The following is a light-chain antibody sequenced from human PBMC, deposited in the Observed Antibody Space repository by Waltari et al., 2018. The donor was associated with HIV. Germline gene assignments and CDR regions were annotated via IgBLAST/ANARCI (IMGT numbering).Light chain of an antibody. CDR3: AAWDDSLNGPV. V-gene: IGLV1-44*01. CDR2: SNNNI. Sequence: QSVLTQPPSASGTPGQGVTISCAGSYSNIGSNTVNWYRQLPGAAPKLLIDSNNNIQWPSGVPDRFSGSTSGTSASLAISGLQSEDEAHYYCAAWDDSLNGPVFGGGTMLTVL. J-gene: IGLJ3*02. CDR1: YSNIGSNT.